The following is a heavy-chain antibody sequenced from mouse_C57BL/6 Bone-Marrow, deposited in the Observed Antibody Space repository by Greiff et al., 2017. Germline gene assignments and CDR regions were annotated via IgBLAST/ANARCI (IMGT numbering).Heavy chain of an antibody. Sequence: EVQLQQSGPELVKPGASVKIPCKASGYTFTDYNMDWVKQSHGKSLEWIGDINPNNGGTIYNQKFKGKATLTVDKSSSTAYMELRSLTSEDTAVYYCARRGNYSNPYAMDYWGQGTSVTVSS. CDR3: ARRGNYSNPYAMDY. CDR2: INPNNGGT. J-gene: IGHJ4*01. V-gene: IGHV1-18*01. D-gene: IGHD2-5*01. CDR1: GYTFTDYN.